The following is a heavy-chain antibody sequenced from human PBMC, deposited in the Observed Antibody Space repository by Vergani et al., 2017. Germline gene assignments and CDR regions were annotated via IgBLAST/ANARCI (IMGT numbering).Heavy chain of an antibody. CDR3: ARGVRYFDWNHLDY. CDR2: MNHSGSV. CDR1: GDSISSFY. D-gene: IGHD3-9*01. J-gene: IGHJ4*02. Sequence: QVQLQESGPGLVKPSETLSLTCTVSGDSISSFYWSWIRQPPGKGLEWIGEMNHSGSVNHNPSLKSRVTMSVDTSKNQFSLKLSSVTAADTAVYYCARGVRYFDWNHLDYWGQGTLVTVSS. V-gene: IGHV4-34*10.